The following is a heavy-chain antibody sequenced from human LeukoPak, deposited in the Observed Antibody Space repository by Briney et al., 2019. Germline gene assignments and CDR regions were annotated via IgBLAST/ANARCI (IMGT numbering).Heavy chain of an antibody. D-gene: IGHD2-15*01. J-gene: IGHJ6*02. CDR2: ISYDGNNK. CDR1: GFTFSNYA. Sequence: GGSLILSCAASGFTFSNYAIHWVRQAPGKGLEWVAVISYDGNNKYYADSVKGRFTISRDNSKNTLSLQMTSLRAEDTAVYYCARAAAARYCSGGSCYARGMDVWGQGTTVTVSS. V-gene: IGHV3-30-3*01. CDR3: ARAAAARYCSGGSCYARGMDV.